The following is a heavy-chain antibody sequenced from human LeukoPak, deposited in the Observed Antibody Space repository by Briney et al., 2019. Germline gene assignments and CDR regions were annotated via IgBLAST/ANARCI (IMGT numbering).Heavy chain of an antibody. CDR2: IYYSGST. D-gene: IGHD5-18*01. CDR1: GGSISSSSYY. Sequence: SETLSLTCTVSGGSISSSSYYWGWIRQPPGKGLEWIGSIYYSGSTYYNPSLKSRVTISVDTSKNQFSLKLSSVTAADTAVYYCARDRIQLWFIDYWGQGTLVTVSS. V-gene: IGHV4-39*07. J-gene: IGHJ4*02. CDR3: ARDRIQLWFIDY.